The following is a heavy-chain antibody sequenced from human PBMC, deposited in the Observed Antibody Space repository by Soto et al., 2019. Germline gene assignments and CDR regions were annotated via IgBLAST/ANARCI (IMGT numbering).Heavy chain of an antibody. CDR2: IYYSGST. D-gene: IGHD4-4*01. V-gene: IGHV4-30-4*01. CDR1: GGSISSGDYY. Sequence: QVQLQESGPGLVKPSQTLSLTCTVSGGSISSGDYYWSWIRQPPGKGLEWMGYIYYSGSTYYNPSLKGRVTISEDTSKHQFSLKLSSVAAADMAVYYCARWYSNYVGYYYYGMDVWGQGTTVTVSS. CDR3: ARWYSNYVGYYYYGMDV. J-gene: IGHJ6*02.